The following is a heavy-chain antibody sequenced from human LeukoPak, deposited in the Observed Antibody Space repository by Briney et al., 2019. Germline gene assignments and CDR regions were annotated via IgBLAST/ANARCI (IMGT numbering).Heavy chain of an antibody. D-gene: IGHD6-13*01. CDR2: ISGSGGST. CDR1: GFTFSSYA. CDR3: ARLTGSSWYIDY. J-gene: IGHJ4*02. V-gene: IGHV3-23*01. Sequence: PGGSLRLSCAASGFTFSSYAMSWVRQAPGKGLEWVSAISGSGGSTYYADSVKGRFTISRDNSKNTLYLQMNSLRAEDTAVYYCARLTGSSWYIDYWGQGTLVTVSS.